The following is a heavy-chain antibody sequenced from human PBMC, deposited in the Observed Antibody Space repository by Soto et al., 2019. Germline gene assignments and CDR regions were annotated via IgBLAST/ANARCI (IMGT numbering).Heavy chain of an antibody. CDR3: ASAWIQNTYNWFDP. J-gene: IGHJ5*02. CDR1: GGSISSGGYY. V-gene: IGHV4-31*03. CDR2: IYYSGST. D-gene: IGHD5-18*01. Sequence: TLSLTCTVSGGSISSGGYYWSWIRQHPGKGLEWIGYIYYSGSTYYNPSLKSRVTISVDTSKNQFSLKLSSVTAADTAVYYCASAWIQNTYNWFDPWGQGTLVTVSS.